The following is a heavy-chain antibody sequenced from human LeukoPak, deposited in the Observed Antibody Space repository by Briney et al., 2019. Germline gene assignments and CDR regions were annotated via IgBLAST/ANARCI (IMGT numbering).Heavy chain of an antibody. D-gene: IGHD1-26*01. CDR2: IYPGDSDT. Sequence: GESLKISCKGSGYSFTSYWIGWVRQMPGKGLEWMGIIYPGDSDTRYSPSFQGQVTISADKSIDTAYLQWNSLKASDSGIYFCARRGGSLNYFDHWGQGTLVTVSS. CDR1: GYSFTSYW. V-gene: IGHV5-51*01. J-gene: IGHJ4*02. CDR3: ARRGGSLNYFDH.